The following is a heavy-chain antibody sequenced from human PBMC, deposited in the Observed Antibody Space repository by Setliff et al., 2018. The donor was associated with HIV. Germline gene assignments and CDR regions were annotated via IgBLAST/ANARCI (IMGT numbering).Heavy chain of an antibody. V-gene: IGHV1-69-2*01. CDR2: IYPKNGET. D-gene: IGHD2-21*01. CDR3: ATLWLLCYDF. Sequence: ASVKVSCKVSTFTFTDYILYWVRQAPGQTLEWMGQIYPKNGETVYAEKFYGRLAITADTSADTTYLELTSLRSDDTAVYYCATLWLLCYDFWGQGTLVTVSS. J-gene: IGHJ4*02. CDR1: TFTFTDYI.